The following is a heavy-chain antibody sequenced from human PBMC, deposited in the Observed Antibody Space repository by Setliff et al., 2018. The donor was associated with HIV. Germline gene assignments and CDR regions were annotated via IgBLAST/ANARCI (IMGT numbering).Heavy chain of an antibody. CDR1: GYTFTNYA. J-gene: IGHJ2*01. CDR3: ARGSRGDYGDYGAFIRYFDL. D-gene: IGHD4-17*01. CDR2: MNPNSGNT. Sequence: ASVKVSCKASGYTFTNYAIHWVRQAPGQRLEWMGWMNPNSGNTGYAQKFQGRVTITKNTSISTTYMELSSLRSEDTAVYYCARGSRGDYGDYGAFIRYFDLWGRGTLVTVSS. V-gene: IGHV1-8*03.